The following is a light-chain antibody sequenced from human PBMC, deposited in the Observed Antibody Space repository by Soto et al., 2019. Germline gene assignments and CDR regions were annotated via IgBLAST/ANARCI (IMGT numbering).Light chain of an antibody. V-gene: IGKV3-15*01. J-gene: IGKJ1*01. Sequence: EIVMTQSPATLSVSPGERVTLSCRASQSVSGHLAWYQQKPGQAPRLIISGASTRATGIPARFSGSGSGTEFTLTSYSLQSEDFAVYYCHQYHYWWTFGQGTKVDIK. CDR2: GAS. CDR1: QSVSGH. CDR3: HQYHYWWT.